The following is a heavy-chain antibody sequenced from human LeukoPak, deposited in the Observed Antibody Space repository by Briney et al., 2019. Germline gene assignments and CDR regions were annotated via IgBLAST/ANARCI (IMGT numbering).Heavy chain of an antibody. V-gene: IGHV1-69*13. Sequence: SVKVSCKASGGTFSSYAISWVRQAPGQGLEWMGGIIPIFGTANYAQKFQGRVTITAGESTSTAYMELSSLRSEDTAVYYCARDAGYYDSSGYYDPNYFDYWGQGTLVTVSS. CDR3: ARDAGYYDSSGYYDPNYFDY. D-gene: IGHD3-22*01. CDR2: IIPIFGTA. J-gene: IGHJ4*02. CDR1: GGTFSSYA.